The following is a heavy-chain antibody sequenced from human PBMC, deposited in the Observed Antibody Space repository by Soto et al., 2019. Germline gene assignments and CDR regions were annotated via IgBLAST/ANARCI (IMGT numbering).Heavy chain of an antibody. J-gene: IGHJ6*02. CDR3: ARDSGHSSSWYGSAYYYYGMDV. CDR2: IYYSGST. D-gene: IGHD6-13*01. CDR1: GGSISSYY. V-gene: IGHV4-59*01. Sequence: PSETLSLTCTVSGGSISSYYWSWIRQPPGKGLEWIGYIYYSGSTNYNPSLKSRVTISVDTSKNQFSLNLSSATAADTAVYYCARDSGHSSSWYGSAYYYYGMDVWGQGTTVTVS.